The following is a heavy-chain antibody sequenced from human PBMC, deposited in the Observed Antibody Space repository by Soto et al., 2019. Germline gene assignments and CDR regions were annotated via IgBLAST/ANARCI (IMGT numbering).Heavy chain of an antibody. CDR1: GGTFSSYT. J-gene: IGHJ6*02. V-gene: IGHV1-69*02. CDR2: IIPILGIA. D-gene: IGHD7-27*01. CDR3: ARGSPLGGDGMDV. Sequence: QVQLVQSGAEVKKPGSSVKVSCKASGGTFSSYTISWVRQAPGQGLEWMGRIIPILGIANYAQKFQGRVTITADKSTSAAYMELSSLRSEDTAGYYCARGSPLGGDGMDVGGQGTTVTVSS.